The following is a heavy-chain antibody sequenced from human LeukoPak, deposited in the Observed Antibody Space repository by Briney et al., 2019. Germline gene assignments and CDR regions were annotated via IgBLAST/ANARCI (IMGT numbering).Heavy chain of an antibody. J-gene: IGHJ4*02. Sequence: GASVKVSCKASGYTFTGYYMHWVRQAPGQGLEWMGRINPNSGNTGYAQKFQGRVTMTRNTSISTAYMELSSLRSEDTAVYYCARAIPSSDYWGQGTLVTVSS. D-gene: IGHD2-21*01. CDR2: INPNSGNT. CDR1: GYTFTGYY. V-gene: IGHV1-8*02. CDR3: ARAIPSSDY.